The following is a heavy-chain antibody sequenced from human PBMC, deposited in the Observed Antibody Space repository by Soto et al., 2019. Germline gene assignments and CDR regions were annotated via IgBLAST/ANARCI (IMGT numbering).Heavy chain of an antibody. CDR3: AKARADYYDSSGYPVDY. J-gene: IGHJ4*02. D-gene: IGHD3-22*01. CDR1: GFTFSSYA. V-gene: IGHV3-23*01. CDR2: ISGSGGST. Sequence: EVQLLESGGGLVQPGGSLRLSCAASGFTFSSYAMSWVRQAPGKGLEWVSAISGSGGSTYYADSVKGRFTISRDNSKNTLDMQMLSLRAEDTAVHYCAKARADYYDSSGYPVDYWGQGTLVTVSS.